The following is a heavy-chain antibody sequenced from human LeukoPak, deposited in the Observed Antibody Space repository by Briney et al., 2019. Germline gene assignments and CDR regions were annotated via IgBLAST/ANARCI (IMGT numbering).Heavy chain of an antibody. CDR1: GGSISSSSYY. CDR3: AREWFGELLYFDP. V-gene: IGHV4-39*01. CDR2: IYYSGST. J-gene: IGHJ5*02. D-gene: IGHD3-10*01. Sequence: PSETLSLTCTVSGGSISSSSYYWGWIRQPPGKGLEWIGSIYYSGSTYYNPSLKSRVTISVDTSKNQFSLKLSSVTAADTAVYYCAREWFGELLYFDPWGQGTLVTVSS.